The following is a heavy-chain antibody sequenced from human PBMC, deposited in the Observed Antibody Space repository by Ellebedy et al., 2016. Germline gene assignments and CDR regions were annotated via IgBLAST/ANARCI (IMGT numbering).Heavy chain of an antibody. V-gene: IGHV3-15*01. J-gene: IGHJ4*02. D-gene: IGHD5-18*01. CDR2: IKSKTDGGTT. CDR3: TTGYSYGYDY. Sequence: GESLKISXAASGFTFSNAWMSWVRQAPGKGLKWVGRIKSKTDGGTTDYAAPVKGRFTISRDDSKNTLYLQMNSLKTEDTAVYYCTTGYSYGYDYWGQGTLVTVSS. CDR1: GFTFSNAW.